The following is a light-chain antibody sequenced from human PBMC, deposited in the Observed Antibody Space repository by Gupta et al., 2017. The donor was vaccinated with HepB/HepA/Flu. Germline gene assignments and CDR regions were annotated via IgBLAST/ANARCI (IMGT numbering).Light chain of an antibody. CDR3: AAWDDSLNGYVV. J-gene: IGLJ2*01. V-gene: IGLV1-44*01. CDR2: GMN. Sequence: QPVLNQPPSASGTPGQRVTISCSGSTSNIGRNPVNWYQQLPGTAPKLLIYGMNQRPSGLPDRFSVSKSGSSASLAISGLQSEDRAYYYCAAWDDSLNGYVVFDGGPKLTVL. CDR1: TSNIGRNP.